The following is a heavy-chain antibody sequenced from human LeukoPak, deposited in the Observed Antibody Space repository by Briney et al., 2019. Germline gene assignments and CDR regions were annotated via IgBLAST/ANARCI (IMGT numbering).Heavy chain of an antibody. CDR2: IRYDGSNK. J-gene: IGHJ4*02. CDR3: AKGASRHPDFWSGYYDPYYFDY. D-gene: IGHD3-3*01. CDR1: GFTFSSYG. Sequence: GGSLRLSCAASGFTFSSYGMHWVRQAPGKGLEWVAFIRYDGSNKYYADSVKGRFTISRDNSKNTLYLQMNSLRAEDTAVYYCAKGASRHPDFWSGYYDPYYFDYWGQGTLVTVSS. V-gene: IGHV3-30*02.